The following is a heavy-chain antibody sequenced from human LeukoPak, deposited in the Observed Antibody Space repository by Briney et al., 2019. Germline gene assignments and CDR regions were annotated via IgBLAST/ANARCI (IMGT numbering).Heavy chain of an antibody. CDR3: ARDPLYYGPSDY. V-gene: IGHV3-53*01. J-gene: IGHJ4*02. Sequence: GGSLGLSCAASGFTVSSNYMSWVRQAPGKGLEWVSVIYTGGSTYYADSVKGRFTISRDNSKNTLYLQMNSLRAEDTAVYYCARDPLYYGPSDYWGQGTLVTVSS. CDR1: GFTVSSNY. D-gene: IGHD3-10*01. CDR2: IYTGGST.